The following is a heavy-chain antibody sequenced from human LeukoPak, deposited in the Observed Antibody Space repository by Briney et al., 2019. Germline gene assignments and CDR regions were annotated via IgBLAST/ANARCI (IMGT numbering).Heavy chain of an antibody. D-gene: IGHD6-6*01. J-gene: IGHJ4*02. CDR3: AKPGSSRGIAGRRPTKYYFDY. Sequence: SGGSLRLSCVASGLTVYTYNREWVRQAPGKGWEWGSGINWNGGSTGYAYSVKGRFTISRDNSKNTLYLQMNSLRAEDTAVYYCAKPGSSRGIAGRRPTKYYFDYWGQGTLVTVSS. CDR1: GLTVYTYN. CDR2: INWNGGST. V-gene: IGHV3-23*01.